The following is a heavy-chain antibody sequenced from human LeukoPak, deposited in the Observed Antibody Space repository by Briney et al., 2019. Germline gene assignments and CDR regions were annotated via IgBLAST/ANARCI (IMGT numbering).Heavy chain of an antibody. Sequence: GRSLRLSCAASGFTFSDYGMEWVRQAPGKGLEWVAAIWYDGSNENYIHSVKGRFTISRDNSKSTLYLQMNSLRAEDTAVYYCAIGCWSTSNCPVDYWGQGTLVTVSS. D-gene: IGHD2/OR15-2a*01. CDR1: GFTFSDYG. V-gene: IGHV3-33*01. J-gene: IGHJ4*02. CDR3: AIGCWSTSNCPVDY. CDR2: IWYDGSNE.